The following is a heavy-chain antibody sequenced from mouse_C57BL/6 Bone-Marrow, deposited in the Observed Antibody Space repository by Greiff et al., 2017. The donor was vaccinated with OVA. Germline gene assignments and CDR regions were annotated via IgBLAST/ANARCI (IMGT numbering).Heavy chain of an antibody. Sequence: EVQLLESGGDLVKPGGSLKLSCAASGFTFSSYGMSWVRQTPDKRLEWVATISSGGSYTYYPDSVKGRFTISRDNAKNTLYLQMSSLKSEDTAMYYCARHYYGPFAYWGQGTLVTVSA. J-gene: IGHJ3*01. D-gene: IGHD1-1*01. CDR3: ARHYYGPFAY. CDR2: ISSGGSYT. V-gene: IGHV5-6*01. CDR1: GFTFSSYG.